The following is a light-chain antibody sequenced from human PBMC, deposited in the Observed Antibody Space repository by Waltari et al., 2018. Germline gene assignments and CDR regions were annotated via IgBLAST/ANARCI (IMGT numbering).Light chain of an antibody. CDR2: EVT. V-gene: IGLV2-8*01. J-gene: IGLJ3*02. CDR3: CAYAGSYMV. CDR1: SSDVGAYDS. Sequence: QSALTQPPSASGSPGQSVTISCTGPSSDVGAYDSVSWYQQHPDKAPKLMIYEVTKRPSGVPDRFSGSKSGNTASLTVSGLQAEDEADYYCCAYAGSYMVFGAGTKVTVL.